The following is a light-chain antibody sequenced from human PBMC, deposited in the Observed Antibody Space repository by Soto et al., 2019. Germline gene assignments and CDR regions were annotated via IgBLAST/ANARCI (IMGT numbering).Light chain of an antibody. CDR3: QQSYSTPRT. CDR1: QSISNY. J-gene: IGKJ1*01. Sequence: DIQMTQSPSSLSASVGDRVTITCRASQSISNYLNWYQQKPGQAPKLLMYAASRLQSGVPSRFGGHGPGTDFAHTINCRRPEGFAPYYCQQSYSTPRTFGQGTKVAIK. V-gene: IGKV1-39*01. CDR2: AAS.